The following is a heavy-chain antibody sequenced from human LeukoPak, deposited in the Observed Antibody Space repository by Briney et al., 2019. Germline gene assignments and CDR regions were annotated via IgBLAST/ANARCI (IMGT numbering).Heavy chain of an antibody. Sequence: GGSLRLSCAASGFAFSTYGIHWVRQAPGKGLEWVAVMSYDGSNKYYADSVKGRFTISRDNSKNTLYLQMSSLRAEDTAVYYCAKDQKDGYCSGGSCYTYYYYFYGMDVWGQGTTVTVSS. D-gene: IGHD2-15*01. CDR1: GFAFSTYG. J-gene: IGHJ6*02. CDR2: MSYDGSNK. CDR3: AKDQKDGYCSGGSCYTYYYYFYGMDV. V-gene: IGHV3-30*18.